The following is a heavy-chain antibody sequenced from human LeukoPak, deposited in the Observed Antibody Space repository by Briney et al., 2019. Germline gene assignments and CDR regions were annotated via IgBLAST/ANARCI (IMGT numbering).Heavy chain of an antibody. J-gene: IGHJ5*02. CDR3: ATARLTIIETWFDP. D-gene: IGHD3-22*01. CDR1: GAAIGIYY. Sequence: KSSETLSLTCSVSGAAIGIYYWSWIRQPPGKGLEWIGHIYYGGVTNYNPSLKSRLTISLDTSQHQFSLKLTSVTAADTAVYYCATARLTIIETWFDPWGQGTLVTVSS. CDR2: IYYGGVT. V-gene: IGHV4-59*08.